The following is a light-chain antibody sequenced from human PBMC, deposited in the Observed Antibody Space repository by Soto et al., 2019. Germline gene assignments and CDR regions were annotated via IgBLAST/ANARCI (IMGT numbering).Light chain of an antibody. CDR3: QQYHVYPLT. CDR2: DAS. CDR1: QSIITW. Sequence: DIQMTQSPSTLPASVGDRVTITCRASQSIITWLAWFQQAPGKAPKILISDASSLKSGVPSRFSGSGSGTEFTLTISSLXPDDFATYYCQQYHVYPLTFGGGTKVEI. V-gene: IGKV1-5*01. J-gene: IGKJ4*01.